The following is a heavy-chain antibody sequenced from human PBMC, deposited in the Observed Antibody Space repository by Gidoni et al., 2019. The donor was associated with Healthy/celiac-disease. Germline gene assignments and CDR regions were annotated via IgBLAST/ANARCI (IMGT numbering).Heavy chain of an antibody. V-gene: IGHV3-23*01. J-gene: IGHJ4*02. Sequence: EVQLLESRAALVQPGGSLRLSCAASGFPFRSYAMSWVRQAPGKGLEWVSAISGSGGSTYYADSVKGRFTISRDNSKNTLYLQMNSLRAEDTAVYYCAKANVGASSSWHFDYWGQGTLVTVSS. CDR2: ISGSGGST. D-gene: IGHD6-13*01. CDR1: GFPFRSYA. CDR3: AKANVGASSSWHFDY.